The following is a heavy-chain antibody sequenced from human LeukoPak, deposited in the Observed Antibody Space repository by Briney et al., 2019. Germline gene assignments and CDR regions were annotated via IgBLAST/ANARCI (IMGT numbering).Heavy chain of an antibody. J-gene: IGHJ4*02. Sequence: SQTLSLTCAISGDSVSSNSVAWNWIRLSPSRGLEWLGRTYYRSKWFYDYAVSVKSRITINPDTSKNQFSLQLNSVTPEDTAVYYCAGTGSCFRFWDQGTLVAVSS. CDR2: TYYRSKWFY. CDR3: AGTGSCFRF. V-gene: IGHV6-1*01. CDR1: GDSVSSNSVA. D-gene: IGHD2-15*01.